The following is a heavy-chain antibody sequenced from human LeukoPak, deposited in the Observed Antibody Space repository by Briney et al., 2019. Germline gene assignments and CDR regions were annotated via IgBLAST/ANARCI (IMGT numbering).Heavy chain of an antibody. CDR2: IIASGGST. CDR3: SKPSSGASPGY. D-gene: IGHD3-10*01. CDR1: GFTFSNYA. J-gene: IGHJ4*02. V-gene: IGHV3-23*01. Sequence: GGSLRLSCAASGFTFSNYAMSWVRQAPGKGLEWFSGIIASGGSTYYADTVKGRFTVSKDNSKSTLFLQMNSLRADDTAVYYCSKPSSGASPGYWGQGTLVTVSS.